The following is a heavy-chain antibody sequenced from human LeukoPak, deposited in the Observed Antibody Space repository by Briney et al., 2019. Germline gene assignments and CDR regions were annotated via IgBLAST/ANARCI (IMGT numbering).Heavy chain of an antibody. V-gene: IGHV1-2*02. Sequence: GASVKVSCKVSGYTLTELSMHWVRQAPGQGLEWMGWINPNSGGTNYAQKFQGRVTMTRDTSISTAYMELSRLRSDDTAVYYCARDCSSTSCYSSDRWGQGTLVTVSS. D-gene: IGHD2-2*01. CDR2: INPNSGGT. J-gene: IGHJ4*02. CDR3: ARDCSSTSCYSSDR. CDR1: GYTLTELS.